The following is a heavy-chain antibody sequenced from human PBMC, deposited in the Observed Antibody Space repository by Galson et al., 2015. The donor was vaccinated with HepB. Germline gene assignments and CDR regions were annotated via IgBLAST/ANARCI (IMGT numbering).Heavy chain of an antibody. D-gene: IGHD7-27*01. J-gene: IGHJ4*02. CDR3: ATSFPLGTGVNYYFHC. CDR2: IYTGGTT. CDR1: GITVSGTY. Sequence: SLRLSCAVSGITVSGTYMNWVRQAPGKGLEWVSIIYTGGTTTYADAIMSRITSTSDNSENTLFLQMNSLRVEDTAVYYCATSFPLGTGVNYYFHCWGQGTLVTVSS. V-gene: IGHV3-53*01.